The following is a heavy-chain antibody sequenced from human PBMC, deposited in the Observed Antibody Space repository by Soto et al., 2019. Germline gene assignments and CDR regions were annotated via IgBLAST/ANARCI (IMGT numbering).Heavy chain of an antibody. CDR2: ISYDGSFV. CDR1: GLTFSDYG. D-gene: IGHD5-18*01. CDR3: AKDRTLVDTAMTFDY. V-gene: IGHV3-30*18. Sequence: GGSLRLSCVVSGLTFSDYGFHWVRQAPGKGLDWVAAISYDGSFVYYADSVRGRFTISRDNSRNTLDLQMNSLRAEDTAVYYCAKDRTLVDTAMTFDYWGQRTLVTVSS. J-gene: IGHJ4*02.